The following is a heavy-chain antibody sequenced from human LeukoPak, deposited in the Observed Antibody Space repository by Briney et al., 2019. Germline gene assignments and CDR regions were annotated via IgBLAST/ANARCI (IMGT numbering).Heavy chain of an antibody. CDR2: INSDGSST. J-gene: IGHJ4*02. V-gene: IGHV3-74*01. CDR3: AGERYSTDWYVSDY. D-gene: IGHD6-19*01. CDR1: GFTFSSYW. Sequence: GGSLRLSCAASGFTFSSYWMHWVRQAPGKGLVWVSRINSDGSSTIYADSVKGRFTISRDNAKNTLYLQMNSLRAEDTAVYYCAGERYSTDWYVSDYWGQGTLVTVSS.